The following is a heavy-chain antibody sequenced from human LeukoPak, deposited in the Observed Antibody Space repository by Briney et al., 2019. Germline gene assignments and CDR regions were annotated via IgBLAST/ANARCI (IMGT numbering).Heavy chain of an antibody. D-gene: IGHD6-19*01. CDR2: IRYDGSNK. CDR1: GFTFSSYA. CDR3: AKGSKAVLFTRDHYMDV. V-gene: IGHV3-30*02. Sequence: PGGSLRLSCAASGFTFSSYAMSWVRQAPGKGLEWVAFIRYDGSNKYYADSVRGRFTISRDNSKNTLYLQMNSLRAEDTAAYFCAKGSKAVLFTRDHYMDVWGKGTTVTISS. J-gene: IGHJ6*03.